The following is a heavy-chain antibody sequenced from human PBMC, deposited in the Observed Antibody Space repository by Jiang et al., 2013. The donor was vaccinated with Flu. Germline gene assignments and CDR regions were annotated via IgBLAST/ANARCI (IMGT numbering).Heavy chain of an antibody. CDR2: IGTAGDT. D-gene: IGHD6-13*01. V-gene: IGHV3-13*04. CDR1: TFSSYD. J-gene: IGHJ5*02. CDR3: ARASHPEIAAADNWFDP. Sequence: TFSSYDMHWVRQATGKGLEWVSAIGTAGDTYYPGSVKGRFTISRENAKNSLYLQMNSLRAGDTAVYYCARASHPEIAAADNWFDPWGQGTLVTVSS.